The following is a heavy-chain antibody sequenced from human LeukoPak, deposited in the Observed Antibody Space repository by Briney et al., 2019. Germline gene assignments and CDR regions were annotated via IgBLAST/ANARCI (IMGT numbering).Heavy chain of an antibody. CDR3: TSITAAAPFDY. Sequence: PGGSLRLSCAAPGFTFSGSAMHWVRQASVKGLQWVGRIRSKANSYATAYAASVKGRFTISRDDSKNTAYLQMNSLKTEDTAVYYCTSITAAAPFDYWGQGTLVTVSS. D-gene: IGHD6-13*01. V-gene: IGHV3-73*01. CDR1: GFTFSGSA. J-gene: IGHJ4*02. CDR2: IRSKANSYAT.